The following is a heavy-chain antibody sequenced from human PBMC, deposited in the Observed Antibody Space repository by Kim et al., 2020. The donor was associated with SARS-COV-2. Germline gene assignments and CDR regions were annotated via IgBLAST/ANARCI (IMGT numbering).Heavy chain of an antibody. Sequence: DGREKYYVDSVKGRFTISRDNAKNSRYLETNSLRAEDTAVYFCARGNALAYWGQGTLVTVSS. J-gene: IGHJ4*02. D-gene: IGHD3-16*01. CDR2: DGREK. V-gene: IGHV3-7*04. CDR3: ARGNALAY.